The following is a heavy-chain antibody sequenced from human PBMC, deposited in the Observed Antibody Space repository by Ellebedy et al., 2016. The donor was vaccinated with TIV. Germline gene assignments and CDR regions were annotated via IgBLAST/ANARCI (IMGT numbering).Heavy chain of an antibody. CDR1: GGTFSRYG. D-gene: IGHD2-2*01. J-gene: IGHJ5*02. CDR2: ITLIFGTT. CDR3: ARDVALVRPAASKFDP. Sequence: SVKVSXXASGGTFSRYGLSWVRQAPGQGLEWMGGITLIFGTTNYAQKFQGRVTFTADESTSTAYMELSSLRSEDTAVYYCARDVALVRPAASKFDPWGQGTLVTVSS. V-gene: IGHV1-69*13.